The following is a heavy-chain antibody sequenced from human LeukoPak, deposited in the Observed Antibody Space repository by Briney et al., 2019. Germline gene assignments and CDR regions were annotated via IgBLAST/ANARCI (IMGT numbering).Heavy chain of an antibody. J-gene: IGHJ4*02. CDR2: ISGSGGST. V-gene: IGHV3-23*01. D-gene: IGHD6-13*01. Sequence: GGSLRLSCAASGFTFSSCAMSWVRQAPGKGLEWVSAISGSGGSTYYADSVKGRSTISRDNSKNTLYLQMNSLRAEDTAVYYCAKRSVAAAGTRFFFDYWGQGTLVTVSS. CDR3: AKRSVAAAGTRFFFDY. CDR1: GFTFSSCA.